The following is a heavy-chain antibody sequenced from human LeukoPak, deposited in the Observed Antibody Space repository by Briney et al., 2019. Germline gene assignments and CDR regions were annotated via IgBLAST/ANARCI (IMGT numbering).Heavy chain of an antibody. CDR2: ISWNSGSI. Sequence: GGSLRLSCVASGFTFDDYAMHWVRQAPGKGLEWVSGISWNSGSIGYADSVKGRFTISRDNAKNSLYLQMNSLRAEDTALYYCAKGGYYEAFSGNWFDPWGQGTLVTVSS. J-gene: IGHJ5*02. V-gene: IGHV3-9*01. D-gene: IGHD1-26*01. CDR1: GFTFDDYA. CDR3: AKGGYYEAFSGNWFDP.